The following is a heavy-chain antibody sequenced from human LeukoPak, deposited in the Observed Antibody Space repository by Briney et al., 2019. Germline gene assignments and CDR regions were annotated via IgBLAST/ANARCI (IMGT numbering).Heavy chain of an antibody. V-gene: IGHV3-30*04. CDR2: ISYDGSNK. D-gene: IGHD3-10*01. CDR1: GFTFSSYA. CDR3: ARDVAYYYGSGSYSIDY. Sequence: PGRSLRLSCAASGFTFSSYAMHWVRQDPGKGLEWVAVISYDGSNKYYADSVKGRFTISRDNSKNTLYLQMNSLRAEDTAVYYCARDVAYYYGSGSYSIDYWGQGTLVTVSS. J-gene: IGHJ4*02.